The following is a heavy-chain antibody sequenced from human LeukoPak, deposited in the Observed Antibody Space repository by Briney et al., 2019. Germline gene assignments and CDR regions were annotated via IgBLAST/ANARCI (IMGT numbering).Heavy chain of an antibody. V-gene: IGHV4-38-2*01. CDR1: GYSISSGYY. J-gene: IGHJ5*02. CDR2: IYHSGST. Sequence: SETLSLTCAVSGYSISSGYYWGWIRQPPGKGLEWIGSIYHSGSTYYNPSLKSRVTISVDTSKNQFSLKLSSVTAADTAVYYCAREAQYQPLGWFDPWGQGTLVTVSS. D-gene: IGHD2-2*01. CDR3: AREAQYQPLGWFDP.